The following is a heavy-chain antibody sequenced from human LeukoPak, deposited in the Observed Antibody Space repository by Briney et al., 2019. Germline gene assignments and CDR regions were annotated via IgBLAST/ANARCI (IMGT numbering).Heavy chain of an antibody. V-gene: IGHV1-46*01. Sequence: PRASVKVSCKASGYTFTNYYIHWVRQAPGQGLEWMGLINPSGGNTNYAQNFQGRVTMTRDTSTSTAYMELSSLRSEDTAVYYCARDIYEYGDYGCGDWGQGTLVTVSS. CDR3: ARDIYEYGDYGCGD. CDR1: GYTFTNYY. D-gene: IGHD4-17*01. CDR2: INPSGGNT. J-gene: IGHJ4*02.